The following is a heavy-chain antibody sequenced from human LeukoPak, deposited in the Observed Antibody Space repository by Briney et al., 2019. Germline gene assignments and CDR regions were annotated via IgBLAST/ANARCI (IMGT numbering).Heavy chain of an antibody. J-gene: IGHJ3*02. CDR3: AREVVGYCSSTSCPLLRYFDWPAGDAFDI. Sequence: ASVKVSCKASGYTFTSYGISWVRQAPGQGLEWMGWISAYNGNTNYAQKLQGRVTMTTDTSTSTAYMELRSLRSDDTAVYYCAREVVGYCSSTSCPLLRYFDWPAGDAFDIWGQGTMVTVSS. CDR1: GYTFTSYG. CDR2: ISAYNGNT. V-gene: IGHV1-18*01. D-gene: IGHD2-2*01.